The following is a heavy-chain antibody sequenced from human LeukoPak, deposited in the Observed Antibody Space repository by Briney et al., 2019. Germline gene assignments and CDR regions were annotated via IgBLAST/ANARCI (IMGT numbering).Heavy chain of an antibody. J-gene: IGHJ5*02. CDR3: ARHVGGEDSSSWYDGRGHNWFDP. Sequence: PSETLSLTCTVSGGSISSSSYYWGWIRQPPGKGLEWIGSIYYSGSTYYNPSLKSRVTISVDTSKNQFSLKLSSVTAADTAVYYCARHVGGEDSSSWYDGRGHNWFDPWGQGTLVTVSS. CDR2: IYYSGST. V-gene: IGHV4-39*01. D-gene: IGHD6-13*01. CDR1: GGSISSSSYY.